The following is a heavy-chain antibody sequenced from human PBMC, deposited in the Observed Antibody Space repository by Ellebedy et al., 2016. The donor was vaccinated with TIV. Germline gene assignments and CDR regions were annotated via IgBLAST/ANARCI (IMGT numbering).Heavy chain of an antibody. J-gene: IGHJ4*01. Sequence: PGGSLRLSCTASGFSFSSFAMSWARQASGKGLEWVSHINDDGFSTYNVDSVKGRFTISRDNSKNTLYLQMNSLRVEDTAVYYCARGRGSGWYLYPVDYWGHGTQVTVSS. CDR2: INDDGFST. CDR3: ARGRGSGWYLYPVDY. V-gene: IGHV3-23*01. CDR1: GFSFSSFA. D-gene: IGHD6-13*01.